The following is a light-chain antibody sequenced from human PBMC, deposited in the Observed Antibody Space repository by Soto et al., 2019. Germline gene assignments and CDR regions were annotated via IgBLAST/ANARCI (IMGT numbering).Light chain of an antibody. CDR2: GAS. V-gene: IGKV3-20*01. CDR3: HQSGISPLT. CDR1: KSLHSNC. J-gene: IGKJ3*01. Sequence: EIVLTQFPGTLSLSPGERATLSCRASKSLHSNCLVWYQQKPGQAPRLLISGASRRATGIPDRFSGSGSGIDFTLTISRLDPEDFAMYYCHQSGISPLTFGPGTRVDVK.